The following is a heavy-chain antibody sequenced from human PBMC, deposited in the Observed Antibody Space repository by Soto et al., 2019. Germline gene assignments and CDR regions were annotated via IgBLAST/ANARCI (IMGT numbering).Heavy chain of an antibody. J-gene: IGHJ6*02. CDR2: ISYSGST. V-gene: IGHV4-59*01. CDR3: AREGGVAKTIGMDX. CDR1: GGSIRGYY. D-gene: IGHD5-12*01. Sequence: PSETLSLTCAVSGGSIRGYYGSWIRQPPGRGLEGIGYISYSGSTNYNPSLKNRVTISVDTSKKQFYLKLSFVTAADTAVYYCAREGGVAKTIGMDXWGQGTTVTVS.